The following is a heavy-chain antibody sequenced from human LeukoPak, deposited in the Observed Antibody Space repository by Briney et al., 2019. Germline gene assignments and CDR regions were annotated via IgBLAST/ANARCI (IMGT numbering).Heavy chain of an antibody. D-gene: IGHD3-10*01. CDR3: ARGVALWFGDPYYMDV. J-gene: IGHJ6*03. CDR1: GYTFTSYY. V-gene: IGHV1-46*01. CDR2: INPSGGST. Sequence: ASVKVSCKASGYTFTSYYMHWVRQAPGQGLEWMGIINPSGGSTSYAQKFQGRVTMTRDMSTATVYMELSSLRSEDTAVYYCARGVALWFGDPYYMDVWGKGTMVTVSS.